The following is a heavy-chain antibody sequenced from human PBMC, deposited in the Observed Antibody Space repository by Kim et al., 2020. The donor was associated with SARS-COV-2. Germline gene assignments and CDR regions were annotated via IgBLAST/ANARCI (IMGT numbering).Heavy chain of an antibody. CDR1: GFTFSSYA. Sequence: GGSLRLSCAASGFTFSSYAMSWVRQAPGKGLEWVSAISGSGGSTYYADSVKGRFTISRDNSKNTLYLQMNSLRAEDTAVYYCAKSGRGYDSSGYPHDYWGQGTLVTVSS. CDR2: ISGSGGST. V-gene: IGHV3-23*01. J-gene: IGHJ4*02. CDR3: AKSGRGYDSSGYPHDY. D-gene: IGHD3-22*01.